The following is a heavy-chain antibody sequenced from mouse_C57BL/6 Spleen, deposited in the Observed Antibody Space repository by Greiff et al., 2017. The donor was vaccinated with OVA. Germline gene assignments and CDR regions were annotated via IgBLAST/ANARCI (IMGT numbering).Heavy chain of an antibody. J-gene: IGHJ3*01. CDR3: APYGGAY. CDR1: GYAFSSSW. Sequence: QVQLQQSGPELVKPGASVKISCKASGYAFSSSWMNWVKQRPGKGLEWIGRIYPGDGDTNYNGKFKGKATLTADKSSSTAYMQLSSLTSEDSAVYFCAPYGGAYWGQGTLVTVSA. V-gene: IGHV1-82*01. CDR2: IYPGDGDT. D-gene: IGHD1-1*02.